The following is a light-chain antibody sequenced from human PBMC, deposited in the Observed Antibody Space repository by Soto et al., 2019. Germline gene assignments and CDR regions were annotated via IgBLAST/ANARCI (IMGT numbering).Light chain of an antibody. V-gene: IGKV3-20*01. CDR3: QQYGSSIFT. CDR1: QSVSSSY. J-gene: IGKJ3*01. CDR2: GAS. Sequence: EIVLTQSPGTLSLSPGERATLSCRASQSVSSSYLAWYQQKPGQAPRLLIYGASSRATGIPDRFSGSGSGTDFTLNISRLEPEDFAVYYCQQYGSSIFTFGPGTTVAIK.